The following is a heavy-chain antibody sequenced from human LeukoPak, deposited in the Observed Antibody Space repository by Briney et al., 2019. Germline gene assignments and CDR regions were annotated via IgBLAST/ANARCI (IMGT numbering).Heavy chain of an antibody. J-gene: IGHJ4*02. CDR1: GFTFSSYG. D-gene: IGHD3-3*01. CDR3: AKAITIFGVVDPFDY. CDR2: IRYDGSNK. V-gene: IGHV3-30*02. Sequence: GGSLRLSCAASGFTFSSYGMHWVRQAPGKGLEWVAFIRYDGSNKYYADSVKGRFTISRDSSENTLYLQMNSLRAEDTAVFYCAKAITIFGVVDPFDYWGQGTLVTVSS.